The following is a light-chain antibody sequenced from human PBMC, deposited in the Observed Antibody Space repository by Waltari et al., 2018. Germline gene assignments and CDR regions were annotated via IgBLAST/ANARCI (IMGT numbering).Light chain of an antibody. CDR2: GAS. J-gene: IGKJ2*01. CDR1: QSVSSIY. CDR3: QQYDSSPMYT. Sequence: EIVLTQSPGTLSLSPGERATLSCRASQSVSSIYLPWYQKKPVQAPRLLIYGASSRATGIPDRFSGSGSGTDFTLTISRLEPEDFAVYYCQQYDSSPMYTFGQGTKLEIK. V-gene: IGKV3-20*01.